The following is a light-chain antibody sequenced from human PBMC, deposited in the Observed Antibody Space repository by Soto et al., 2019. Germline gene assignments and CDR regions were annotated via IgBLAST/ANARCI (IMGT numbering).Light chain of an antibody. V-gene: IGKV3-15*01. Sequence: EMVLTLSPGTLSLSPGERATLSCRASQTISNTFLAWYQQRPGQAPRLLIYGASTRATVIPAGFSGSGSGTEFTLTISSLQSEDFAVYYCQQYHSWPPTFGQGTKVDIK. CDR1: QTISNT. J-gene: IGKJ1*01. CDR3: QQYHSWPPT. CDR2: GAS.